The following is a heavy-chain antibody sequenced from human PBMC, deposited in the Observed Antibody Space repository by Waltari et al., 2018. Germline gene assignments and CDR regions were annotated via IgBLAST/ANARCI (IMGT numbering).Heavy chain of an antibody. J-gene: IGHJ4*02. Sequence: QVQLVQSGAEVKKPGSSVKVSCKASGGTFSSYTISWVRQAPGQGLEWMGRIIPILGIEKYAQKFQGRVTITADKSTSTAYMELSSLRSEDTAVYYCAGGGSTGIDYWGQGTLVTVSS. CDR2: IIPILGIE. CDR1: GGTFSSYT. D-gene: IGHD3-16*01. V-gene: IGHV1-69*02. CDR3: AGGGSTGIDY.